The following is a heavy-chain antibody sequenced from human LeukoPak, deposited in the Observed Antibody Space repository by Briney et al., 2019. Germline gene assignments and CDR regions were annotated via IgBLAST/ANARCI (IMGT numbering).Heavy chain of an antibody. CDR1: GGSFSGYY. CDR3: ARLKITAAATSNFDY. Sequence: SETLSLTCAVYGGSFSGYYWSWIRQPPGKGLEWIGEINHSGSTNYSPSLKSRVTISVDTSKNQFSLKLSSVTAADTAVYYCARLKITAAATSNFDYWGQGTLVTVSS. D-gene: IGHD6-13*01. CDR2: INHSGST. J-gene: IGHJ4*02. V-gene: IGHV4-34*01.